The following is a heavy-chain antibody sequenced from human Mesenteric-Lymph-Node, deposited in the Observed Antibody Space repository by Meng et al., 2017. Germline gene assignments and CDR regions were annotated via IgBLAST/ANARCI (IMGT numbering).Heavy chain of an antibody. CDR2: ISSSGSII. CDR1: GFTFSDYY. CDR3: ARVPACCGGDCYPRGYYFDY. J-gene: IGHJ4*02. V-gene: IGHV3-11*01. D-gene: IGHD2-21*02. Sequence: GESLKISCAASGFTFSDYYMSWIRQAPGKGLEWVSYISSSGSIIYYPDSVKGRFTISRDNAKNSVYLQMNSLRADDTAVYYCARVPACCGGDCYPRGYYFDYWGQGTLVTVSS.